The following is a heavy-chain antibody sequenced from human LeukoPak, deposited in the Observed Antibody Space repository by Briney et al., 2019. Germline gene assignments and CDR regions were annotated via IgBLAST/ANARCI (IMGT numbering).Heavy chain of an antibody. Sequence: PGGSLRLSCAASGFTFSSYGMHWVRQAPGKGLEWVAVIWYDGSNKYYADSVKGRFTISRDNSKNTLYPQMNSLRAEDTAVYYCARERGWRTVDYWGQGTLVTVSS. D-gene: IGHD6-19*01. J-gene: IGHJ4*02. CDR2: IWYDGSNK. CDR1: GFTFSSYG. V-gene: IGHV3-33*01. CDR3: ARERGWRTVDY.